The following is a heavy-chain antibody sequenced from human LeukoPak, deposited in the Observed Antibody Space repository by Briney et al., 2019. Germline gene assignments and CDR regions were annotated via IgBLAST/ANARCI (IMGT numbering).Heavy chain of an antibody. CDR2: IYPGDSDA. CDR1: GYSFTNYW. Sequence: ESLKISCKGSGYSFTNYWIGWVRQMPGKGLKWMGIIYPGDSDARYSPSFQGQVTISADKSISTTYLQWSSLKASDTAMYYCARRRDLYSGSYYPFDYWGQGTLVTVSS. J-gene: IGHJ4*02. V-gene: IGHV5-51*01. CDR3: ARRRDLYSGSYYPFDY. D-gene: IGHD1-26*01.